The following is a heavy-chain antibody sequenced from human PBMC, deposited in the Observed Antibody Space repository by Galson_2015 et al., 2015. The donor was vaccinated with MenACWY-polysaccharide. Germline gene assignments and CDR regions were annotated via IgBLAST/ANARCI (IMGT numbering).Heavy chain of an antibody. D-gene: IGHD2-15*01. J-gene: IGHJ3*02. CDR3: AREGSRIVFHAFDT. CDR1: GSRFSNSG. V-gene: IGHV3-33*05. Sequence: SLRLSCAASGSRFSNSGMHWVRQAPGKGLEWVAVIQNDGSEIVYADSVKGRFTISRDNSKNTVLLEMNTLGAEDTAVYYCAREGSRIVFHAFDTWGQGTMVTVSS. CDR2: IQNDGSEI.